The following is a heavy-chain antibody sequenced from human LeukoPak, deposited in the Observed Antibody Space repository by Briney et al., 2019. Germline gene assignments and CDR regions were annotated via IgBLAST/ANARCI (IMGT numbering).Heavy chain of an antibody. CDR2: ISSSSSTI. D-gene: IGHD5-24*01. CDR3: ARGERWLTIPGIDY. V-gene: IGHV3-48*04. CDR1: GFTFSSYS. J-gene: IGHJ4*02. Sequence: GGSLRLSCAASGFTFSSYSVNWVRQAPGMGLEWVSYISSSSSTIYYADSVKGRFTISRDNAKNSLYLQMNSLRAEDTAVYYCARGERWLTIPGIDYWGQGTLVTVSS.